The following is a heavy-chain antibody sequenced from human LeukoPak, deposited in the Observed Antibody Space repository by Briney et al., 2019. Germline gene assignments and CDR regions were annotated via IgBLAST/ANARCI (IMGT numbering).Heavy chain of an antibody. J-gene: IGHJ4*02. CDR3: ARSPFEGYCSGGSCYFDY. D-gene: IGHD2-15*01. V-gene: IGHV5-51*01. Sequence: GESLKISCKGSGYSFTSYWIGWVRQMPGKGLEWMGIICPGDSDTRYSPSFQGQVTISADKSISTAYLQWSSLKASDTAMYYCARSPFEGYCSGGSCYFDYWGQGTLVTVSS. CDR2: ICPGDSDT. CDR1: GYSFTSYW.